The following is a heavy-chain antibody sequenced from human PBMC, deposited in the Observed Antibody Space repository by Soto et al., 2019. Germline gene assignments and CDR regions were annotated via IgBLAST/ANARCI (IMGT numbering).Heavy chain of an antibody. D-gene: IGHD1-26*01. J-gene: IGHJ6*02. CDR3: PRGQGYTGRYFPRYSYYCGMDV. CDR2: MNPNSGNT. V-gene: IGHV1-8*01. Sequence: ASVKVSCKASGYTFTSYDINWVRQATGQGLEWMGWMNPNSGNTGYAQKVQGRVTMTRNTSISTAYMELSSLRSEYTAVYYCPRGQGYTGRYFPRYSYYCGMDVWGQGPTVTVSS. CDR1: GYTFTSYD.